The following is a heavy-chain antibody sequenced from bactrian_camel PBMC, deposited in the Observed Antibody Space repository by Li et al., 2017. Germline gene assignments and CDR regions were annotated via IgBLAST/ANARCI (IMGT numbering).Heavy chain of an antibody. V-gene: IGHV3S53*01. Sequence: LVESGGGSVEAGGSLRLSCEVIGLVDSPRCMGWFRQATGEERERVATIDSVGFTTYGDAVRGRFTISKDNDKTVYLEMNNLQPEDTAMYYCARKRRFGSCIDDMTAGDYWGQGTQVTVS. D-gene: IGHD5*01. CDR3: ARKRRFGSCIDDMTAGDY. CDR2: IDSVGFT. J-gene: IGHJ4*01. CDR1: GLVDSPRC.